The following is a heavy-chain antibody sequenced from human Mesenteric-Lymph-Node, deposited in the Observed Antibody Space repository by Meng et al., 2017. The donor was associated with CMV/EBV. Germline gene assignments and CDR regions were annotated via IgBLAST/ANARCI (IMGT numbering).Heavy chain of an antibody. Sequence: GGSLRLSCAASGFTFSTYWMNWVRQAPGKGLVWVSRINSDGSSTSYADSVKGRFTISRDNAKNTLYLQMNSLRAEDTAVYYCARGEYYDFWSGYFPYYYYYGMDVWGQGTTVTVSS. J-gene: IGHJ6*02. CDR2: INSDGSST. CDR3: ARGEYYDFWSGYFPYYYYYGMDV. V-gene: IGHV3-74*01. D-gene: IGHD3-3*01. CDR1: GFTFSTYW.